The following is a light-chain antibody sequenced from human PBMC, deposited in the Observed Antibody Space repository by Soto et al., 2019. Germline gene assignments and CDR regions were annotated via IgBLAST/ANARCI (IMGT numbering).Light chain of an antibody. CDR3: QAWDNSTPCV. CDR1: KLGDKY. Sequence: SYELTQPPSVSVSPGQTASITCSGDKLGDKYACWYQQKPGKSPVLVIYQDSKRPSGIPERFSGSNSGNTATLTISGTQAMDEADYYCQAWDNSTPCVFGTGTKLPVL. V-gene: IGLV3-1*01. CDR2: QDS. J-gene: IGLJ1*01.